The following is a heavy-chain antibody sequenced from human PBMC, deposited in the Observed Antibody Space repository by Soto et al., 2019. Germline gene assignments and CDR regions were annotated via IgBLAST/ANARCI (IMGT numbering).Heavy chain of an antibody. CDR1: GGSISSYY. J-gene: IGHJ2*01. CDR2: IYTSGST. V-gene: IGHV4-4*07. D-gene: IGHD3-10*01. CDR3: ARDHASGSYYWYFDL. Sequence: SETLSLTCTVSGGSISSYYWSWIRQPAGKGLEWIGRIYTSGSTNYNPSLKSRVTMSVDTSKNQFSLKLSSVTAADTAVYYCARDHASGSYYWYFDLWGRGTLVTVSS.